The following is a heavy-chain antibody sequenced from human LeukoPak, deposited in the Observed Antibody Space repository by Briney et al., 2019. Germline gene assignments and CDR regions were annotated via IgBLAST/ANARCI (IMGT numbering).Heavy chain of an antibody. D-gene: IGHD4-23*01. J-gene: IGHJ4*02. CDR3: ARALWRTVVTAFGY. CDR2: ISSSGNTI. V-gene: IGHV3-48*03. Sequence: GGSLRLSCAASGFTFSSYEMNWVRQAPGKGLEWVSYISSSGNTIYHADSVKGRFTISRDNAKNSLYLQMTSLRAEDTAVYYCARALWRTVVTAFGYWGQGTLVTVSS. CDR1: GFTFSSYE.